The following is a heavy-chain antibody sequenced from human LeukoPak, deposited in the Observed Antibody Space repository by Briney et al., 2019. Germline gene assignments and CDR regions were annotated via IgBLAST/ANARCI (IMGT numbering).Heavy chain of an antibody. CDR2: ISYDGSNK. J-gene: IGHJ4*02. Sequence: GGSLRLSCAASGFTFSNYGMQWVRQAPGKGLEWVALISYDGSNKSYADSVKGRFTIYRDNSKNTLYLQMNSLRAEDTAVYYCAKDWGRKYSYGPGYWGQGTLVTVSS. D-gene: IGHD5-18*01. V-gene: IGHV3-30*18. CDR1: GFTFSNYG. CDR3: AKDWGRKYSYGPGY.